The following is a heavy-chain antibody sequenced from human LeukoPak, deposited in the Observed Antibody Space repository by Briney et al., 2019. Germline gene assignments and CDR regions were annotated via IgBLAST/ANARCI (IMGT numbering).Heavy chain of an antibody. J-gene: IGHJ4*02. V-gene: IGHV1-69*04. CDR2: IIPILGIA. Sequence: ASVKVSCKASGGTFSSYAISWVRQAPGQGLEWMGRIIPILGIANYAQKFQGRVTITADKSTSTAYMELSSLRAEDTAVYYCAKDPLSLWELDPVVVGYWGQGTLVTVSS. CDR3: AKDPLSLWELDPVVVGY. D-gene: IGHD1-26*01. CDR1: GGTFSSYA.